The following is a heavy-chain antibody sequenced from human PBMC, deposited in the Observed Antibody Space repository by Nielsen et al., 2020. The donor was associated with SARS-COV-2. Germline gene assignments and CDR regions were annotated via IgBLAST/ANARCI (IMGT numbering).Heavy chain of an antibody. V-gene: IGHV4-39*07. D-gene: IGHD4-17*01. CDR2: IYYSGST. CDR3: ARAYGDYFDY. Sequence: WIRQPPGKGLEWIGSIYYSGSTYYNPSLKSRVTISVDTSKNQFSLKLSSVTAADTAVYYCARAYGDYFDYWGQGTLVTVSS. J-gene: IGHJ4*02.